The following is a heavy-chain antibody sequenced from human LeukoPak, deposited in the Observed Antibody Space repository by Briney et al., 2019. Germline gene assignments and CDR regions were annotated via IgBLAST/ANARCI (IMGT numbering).Heavy chain of an antibody. V-gene: IGHV3-53*01. Sequence: AGGSLRLSCAASGFTVSSNYMSWVRQSPGKGLEWVSVIYSGGSTYYPDSVKGRFTISRDNSKNTLYLRMNSLRAEDTAVYYCARGPYYDFWSGKGLDPWGQGTLVTVSS. CDR2: IYSGGST. CDR1: GFTVSSNY. J-gene: IGHJ5*02. D-gene: IGHD3-3*01. CDR3: ARGPYYDFWSGKGLDP.